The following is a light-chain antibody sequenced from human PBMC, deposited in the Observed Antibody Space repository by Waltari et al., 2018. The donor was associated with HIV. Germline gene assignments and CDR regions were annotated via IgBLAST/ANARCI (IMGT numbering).Light chain of an antibody. J-gene: IGKJ2*03. Sequence: DIQMTQSPSPMSASVGDRVTITCRASQSISSWLAWYQQKPGKAPKLLIYKASSLESGVPSRFSGSGSGTEFTLTISSLQPDDFATYYCQQYNSYKVSFGQGTKLEIK. CDR2: KAS. CDR3: QQYNSYKVS. CDR1: QSISSW. V-gene: IGKV1-5*03.